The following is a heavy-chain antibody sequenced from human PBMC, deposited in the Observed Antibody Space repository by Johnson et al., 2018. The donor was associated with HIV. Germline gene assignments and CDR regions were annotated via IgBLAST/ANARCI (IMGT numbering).Heavy chain of an antibody. CDR3: ARGVRYCSGGSCYNDAFDI. J-gene: IGHJ3*02. CDR1: GFTVSTNY. Sequence: QVQLVESGGGLVQPGGSLRLSCAASGFTVSTNYMSWVRQAPGKGLEWVADISYDGSNKYYADSVKGRFTIYRDNAKSSLYLQVNSLRAEDTALYYCARGVRYCSGGSCYNDAFDIWGQGTMVTVSS. D-gene: IGHD2-15*01. V-gene: IGHV3-30*03. CDR2: ISYDGSNK.